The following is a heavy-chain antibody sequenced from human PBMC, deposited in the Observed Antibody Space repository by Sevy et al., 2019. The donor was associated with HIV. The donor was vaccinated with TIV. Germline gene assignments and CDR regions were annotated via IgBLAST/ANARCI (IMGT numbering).Heavy chain of an antibody. CDR1: GGSFSGYY. D-gene: IGHD3-10*01. V-gene: IGHV4-34*01. CDR2: INHSGST. CDR3: ARENYYGSGTLGSPYYYGMDV. J-gene: IGHJ6*02. Sequence: SETLSLTCAVYGGSFSGYYWNWIRQPPGKGLEWIGEINHSGSTNYNPSLKSRVTISVDTSKNQFSLKLSSVTAADTAVYYCARENYYGSGTLGSPYYYGMDVWGQGTRVTVSS.